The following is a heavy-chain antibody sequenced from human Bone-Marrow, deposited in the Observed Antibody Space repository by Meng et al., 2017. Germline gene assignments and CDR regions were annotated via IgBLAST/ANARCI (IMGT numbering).Heavy chain of an antibody. J-gene: IGHJ4*02. D-gene: IGHD6-13*01. CDR1: GFTFSSYA. CDR2: ISGSGGST. V-gene: IGHV3-23*01. CDR3: ASKGTSSSYDY. Sequence: GEPPKISCAASGFTFSSYAMSWVRQAPEKGLEWVSAISGSGGSTYYADSVKGRFTISRDNTKNSLYLQMNSLRAEDTALYYCASKGTSSSYDYWGQGTLVTVSS.